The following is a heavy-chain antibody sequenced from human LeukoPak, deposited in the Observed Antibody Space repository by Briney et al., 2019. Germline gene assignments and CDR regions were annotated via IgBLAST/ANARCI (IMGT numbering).Heavy chain of an antibody. V-gene: IGHV4-4*07. CDR2: IYTSGST. CDR3: ARDRQVPAYGSGSYPLDY. Sequence: PSETLSLTCTVSGGPISSYYWSWIRQPAGKGLEWIGRIYTSGSTNYNPSLKSRVTMSVDTSKNQFSLKLSSVTAADTAVYYCARDRQVPAYGSGSYPLDYWGQGTLVTVSS. D-gene: IGHD3-10*01. J-gene: IGHJ4*02. CDR1: GGPISSYY.